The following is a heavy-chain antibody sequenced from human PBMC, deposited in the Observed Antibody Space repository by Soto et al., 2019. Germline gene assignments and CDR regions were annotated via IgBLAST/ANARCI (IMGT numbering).Heavy chain of an antibody. J-gene: IGHJ5*02. Sequence: SLRLSCAASGFTFSSYAMSWVRQAPGKGLEWVSAISGSGGSTYYADSVKGRFTISRDNSKNTLYLQMNSLRAEDTAVYYCAKGPYCSSTSCYSPANWFDPWGQGTLVTVSS. CDR2: ISGSGGST. D-gene: IGHD2-2*01. CDR1: GFTFSSYA. CDR3: AKGPYCSSTSCYSPANWFDP. V-gene: IGHV3-23*01.